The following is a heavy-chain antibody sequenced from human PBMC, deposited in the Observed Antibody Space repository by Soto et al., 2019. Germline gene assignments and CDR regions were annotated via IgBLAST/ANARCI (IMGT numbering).Heavy chain of an antibody. D-gene: IGHD2-15*01. CDR3: ARQLGYCSGGTCLFDY. V-gene: IGHV4-34*01. CDR2: INHSGST. CDR1: GGSFSGYY. Sequence: SETLSLTCAVYGGSFSGYYWSWIRQPPGKGLEWIGEINHSGSTNYNPSLKSRVTISVDTSKNQFSLKLSSVTGPDTAVYYCARQLGYCSGGTCLFDYWGQGTLVTVSS. J-gene: IGHJ4*02.